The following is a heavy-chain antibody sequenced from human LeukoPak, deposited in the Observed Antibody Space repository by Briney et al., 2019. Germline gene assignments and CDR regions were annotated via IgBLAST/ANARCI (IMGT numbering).Heavy chain of an antibody. Sequence: TGGSLRLSCAASGFTFSSYAIYWVRQAPGKGLECVTFISYDGGKKDYADSVKGRFTISRDNSKTTVYLQMNSLRVEDTAVYYCARDGGPNWNGNFYYMDVWGKGTTVTVSS. J-gene: IGHJ6*03. V-gene: IGHV3-30*04. D-gene: IGHD1-20*01. CDR2: ISYDGGKK. CDR3: ARDGGPNWNGNFYYMDV. CDR1: GFTFSSYA.